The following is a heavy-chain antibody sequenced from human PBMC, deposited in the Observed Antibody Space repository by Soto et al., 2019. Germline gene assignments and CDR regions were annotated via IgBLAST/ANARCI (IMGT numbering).Heavy chain of an antibody. V-gene: IGHV4-59*01. CDR3: ARIGVSGWYYFDY. J-gene: IGHJ4*02. Sequence: SETLSLTCTVSGGSISSYYWTWIRQPPGKGLEWIGHIYYSGSTSYNASLKSRVTISVDTSKNQFSLRLRSVTAADTAVYYCARIGVSGWYYFDYWGQGTLVTVSS. CDR1: GGSISSYY. CDR2: IYYSGST. D-gene: IGHD6-19*01.